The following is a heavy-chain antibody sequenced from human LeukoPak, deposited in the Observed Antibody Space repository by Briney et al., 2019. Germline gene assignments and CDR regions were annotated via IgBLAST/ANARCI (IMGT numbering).Heavy chain of an antibody. V-gene: IGHV3-49*03. J-gene: IGHJ4*02. CDR3: TRDHSGSYLMGPEYDY. CDR1: GFTLWDYA. D-gene: IGHD1-26*01. Sequence: GESVRLSCTASGFTLWDYAMSWIRQAPERGLEGLGFIRRKAYGGATEYAASVKGRFTISRDDSKSIAYLQMNSLKTEDTAVYYCTRDHSGSYLMGPEYDYWGQGTLVTVSS. CDR2: IRRKAYGGAT.